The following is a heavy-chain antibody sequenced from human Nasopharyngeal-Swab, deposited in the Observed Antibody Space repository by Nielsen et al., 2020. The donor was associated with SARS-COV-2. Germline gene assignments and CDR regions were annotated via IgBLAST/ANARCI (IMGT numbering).Heavy chain of an antibody. CDR1: GGSISSSSHY. D-gene: IGHD3-16*01. CDR3: ARVENMLWKYCDS. CDR2: IAYDGDT. J-gene: IGHJ4*02. Sequence: SDTLSLTCSVSGGSISSSSHYWGWIRQFPGQALEWIGRIAYDGDTHYNPALQSRVTISVDTSQNHFSLMLRSVTAADTAVYYCARVENMLWKYCDSWGQGTLVTVSS. V-gene: IGHV4-39*07.